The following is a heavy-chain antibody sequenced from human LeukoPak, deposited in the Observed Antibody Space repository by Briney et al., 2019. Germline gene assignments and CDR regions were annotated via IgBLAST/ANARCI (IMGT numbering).Heavy chain of an antibody. CDR2: FDPEDGET. CDR3: ATEKHVDIVATGEAFDL. D-gene: IGHD5-12*01. Sequence: ASVKVSCKVSGYSLIELSMHWVRQAPGKGLEWRGGFDPEDGETIYAQKFQGRVTMTADTSSDTAYMKLSSLRSEDTAVYYCATEKHVDIVATGEAFDLWGQGTMVTVSS. V-gene: IGHV1-24*01. CDR1: GYSLIELS. J-gene: IGHJ3*01.